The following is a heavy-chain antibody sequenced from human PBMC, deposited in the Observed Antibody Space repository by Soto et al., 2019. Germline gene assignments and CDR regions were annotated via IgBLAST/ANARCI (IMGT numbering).Heavy chain of an antibody. CDR3: ARSRCSGGSCYSFDY. CDR1: GGTFSSYT. J-gene: IGHJ4*02. D-gene: IGHD2-15*01. CDR2: IIPILGIA. Sequence: QVQLVQSGAEVKKPGSSVKVSCKASGGTFSSYTISWVRQAPGQGLEWMGRIIPILGIANYAQKFQGRVTITADKSTSTAYMELSSLRSEDTAVYYCARSRCSGGSCYSFDYWGQGTLVTVSS. V-gene: IGHV1-69*02.